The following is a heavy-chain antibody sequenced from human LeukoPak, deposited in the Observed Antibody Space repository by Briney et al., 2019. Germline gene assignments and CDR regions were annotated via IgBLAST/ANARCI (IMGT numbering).Heavy chain of an antibody. CDR1: GGTFSSYA. V-gene: IGHV1-69*05. Sequence: ASVKVSCKASGGTFSSYAISWVRQAPGQGLEWMGGIIPIFGTANYAQKLQGRVTMTTDTSTSTAYMELRSLRSDDTAVYYCARAPMVRGVISDSRIDYWGQGTLVTVSS. D-gene: IGHD3-10*01. CDR2: IIPIFGTA. CDR3: ARAPMVRGVISDSRIDY. J-gene: IGHJ4*02.